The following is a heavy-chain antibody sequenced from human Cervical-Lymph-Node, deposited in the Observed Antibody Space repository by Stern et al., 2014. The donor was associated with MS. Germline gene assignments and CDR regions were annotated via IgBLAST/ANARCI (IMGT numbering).Heavy chain of an antibody. D-gene: IGHD6-13*01. CDR3: ALSSETSDRWYSLGYDL. Sequence: QLVQSGAEVTKPGSSVKVSCKASEGTFSKFPSSWVRQAPGQGLEWMGGIFPVFGTPTYAQEFRGRVTITADVSTSTVYMELSSLRSDDTAVYYCALSSETSDRWYSLGYDLWGQRTLVTVSS. V-gene: IGHV1-69*01. J-gene: IGHJ5*02. CDR2: IFPVFGTP. CDR1: EGTFSKFP.